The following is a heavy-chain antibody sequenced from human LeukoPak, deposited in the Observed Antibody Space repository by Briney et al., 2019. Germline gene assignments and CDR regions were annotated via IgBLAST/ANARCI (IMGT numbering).Heavy chain of an antibody. CDR1: GGSISSYY. CDR3: ARHDPPYYGSGSYQPPGGMDV. V-gene: IGHV4-59*08. J-gene: IGHJ6*02. CDR2: IYYSGST. Sequence: SETLSLTCTVSGGSISSYYWSWIRQPPGKGLEWIGYIYYSGSTNYNPSLKSRVTISVDTSKNQFSLKLSSVTAADTAVYYCARHDPPYYGSGSYQPPGGMDVWGQGTTVTVSS. D-gene: IGHD3-10*01.